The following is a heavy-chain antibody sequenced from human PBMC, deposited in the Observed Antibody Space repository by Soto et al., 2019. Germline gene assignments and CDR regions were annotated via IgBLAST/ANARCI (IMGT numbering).Heavy chain of an antibody. D-gene: IGHD6-6*01. CDR3: AKVIRADSTSYNFYYYSGMDV. Sequence: GWSLRLSCAASGFIFSTYGMHWVRQAPGKGLEWMAVISNDGSNKYYADSVKGRFTISRDNSKDTLFLQMNSLRGEDTAIYYCAKVIRADSTSYNFYYYSGMDVWGQGTTVTVSS. CDR1: GFIFSTYG. V-gene: IGHV3-30*18. J-gene: IGHJ6*02. CDR2: ISNDGSNK.